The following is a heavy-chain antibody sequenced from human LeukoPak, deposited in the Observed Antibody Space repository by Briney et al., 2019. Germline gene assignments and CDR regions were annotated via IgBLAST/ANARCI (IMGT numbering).Heavy chain of an antibody. CDR1: GGTFSSYA. V-gene: IGHV1-69*13. D-gene: IGHD1-1*01. CDR3: ARGVTTADYYYYMDV. Sequence: GASVKVSCKASGGTFSSYAISWVRQAPGQGLEWMGGIIPIFGTANYAQKFQGRVTITADESTSTAYMELSSLRSEDTAVYYCARGVTTADYYYYMDVWGKGTTVTVSS. J-gene: IGHJ6*03. CDR2: IIPIFGTA.